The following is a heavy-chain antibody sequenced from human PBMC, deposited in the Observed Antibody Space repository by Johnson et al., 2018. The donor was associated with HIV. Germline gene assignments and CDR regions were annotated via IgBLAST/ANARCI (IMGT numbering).Heavy chain of an antibody. V-gene: IGHV3-11*01. J-gene: IGHJ3*02. CDR1: GFTFSDYY. CDR3: AKPLPLNYYDSREDAFDI. CDR2: ISSSGSTI. Sequence: QVQLVESGGGLVKPGGSLRLSCAASGFTFSDYYMSWIRQAPGKGLEWVSYISSSGSTIYYADSVKGRFTISRDNAKNSLYLQMNSLRAEDTAVYYCAKPLPLNYYDSREDAFDIWGQGTMVTVSS. D-gene: IGHD3-22*01.